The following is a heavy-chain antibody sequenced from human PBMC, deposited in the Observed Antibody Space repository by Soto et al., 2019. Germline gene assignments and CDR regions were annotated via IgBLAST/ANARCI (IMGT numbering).Heavy chain of an antibody. V-gene: IGHV3-48*03. J-gene: IGHJ6*02. D-gene: IGHD2-21*02. CDR1: GFTFSSYE. CDR3: ARVAYCGGGCFLPGGYGMDV. CDR2: ISSSGSTI. Sequence: EVQLVESGGGLVQPGGSLRLSCAASGFTFSSYEMNWVRQAPGKGLEWVSYISSSGSTIYYADSVKGRFTISRDNAKNSLYLQMNSLRAEDTAVYYCARVAYCGGGCFLPGGYGMDVWGQGTTVTVSS.